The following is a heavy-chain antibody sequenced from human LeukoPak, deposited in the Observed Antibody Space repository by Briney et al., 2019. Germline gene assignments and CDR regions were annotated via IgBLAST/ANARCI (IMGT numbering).Heavy chain of an antibody. CDR1: GGSFSGYY. CDR3: ARSRSLRWYQYYFDY. D-gene: IGHD4-23*01. Sequence: SETLSLTCAVYGGSFSGYYWSWIRQPPGKGLEWIGEINHSGSTNYNPSLKSRVTISVDTSKNQFSLKLSSVTAADTAVYYCARSRSLRWYQYYFDYWGQGTLVTVSS. J-gene: IGHJ4*02. V-gene: IGHV4-34*01. CDR2: INHSGST.